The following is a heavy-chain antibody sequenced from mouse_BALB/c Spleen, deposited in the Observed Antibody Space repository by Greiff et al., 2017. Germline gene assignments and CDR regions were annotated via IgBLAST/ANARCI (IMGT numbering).Heavy chain of an antibody. CDR3: ARQRNYYVSSWYFDV. CDR2: ISNGGGST. CDR1: GFTFSSYT. V-gene: IGHV5-12-2*01. Sequence: EVKLMESGGGLVQPGGSLKLSCAASGFTFSSYTMSWVRQTPEKRLEWVAYISNGGGSTYYPDTVKGRFTISRDNAKNTLYLQMSSLKSEDTAMYYCARQRNYYVSSWYFDVWGAGTTVTVSS. D-gene: IGHD1-1*01. J-gene: IGHJ1*01.